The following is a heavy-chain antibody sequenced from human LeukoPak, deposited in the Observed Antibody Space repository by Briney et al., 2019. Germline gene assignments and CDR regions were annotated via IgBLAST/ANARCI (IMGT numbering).Heavy chain of an antibody. J-gene: IGHJ4*02. CDR2: INHSGST. CDR1: GGSFSGYY. Sequence: KPSETLSLTCAVYGGSFSGYYWSWIRQPPGKGLEWIGEINHSGSTNYNPSLKSRVTISVDTSKNQFYLKLSSVTAADTAVYYCARGGIAAAVGYWGQGTLVTVSS. D-gene: IGHD6-13*01. CDR3: ARGGIAAAVGY. V-gene: IGHV4-34*01.